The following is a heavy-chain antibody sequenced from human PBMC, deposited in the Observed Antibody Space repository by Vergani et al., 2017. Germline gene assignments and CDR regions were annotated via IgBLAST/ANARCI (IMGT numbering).Heavy chain of an antibody. V-gene: IGHV3-23*01. D-gene: IGHD5-18*01. Sequence: EVQLLESGGGLVQPGGSLRLSCAASGFTFSSYAMSWVRLAPGKGLEWVSAISSSGGSTYYADSVKGRFTISRDNSKNTLYLQMNSLRAEDTAVYYCAKDRGLSGIQLWLRLVYWGQGTLVTVSS. CDR3: AKDRGLSGIQLWLRLVY. J-gene: IGHJ4*02. CDR2: ISSSGGST. CDR1: GFTFSSYA.